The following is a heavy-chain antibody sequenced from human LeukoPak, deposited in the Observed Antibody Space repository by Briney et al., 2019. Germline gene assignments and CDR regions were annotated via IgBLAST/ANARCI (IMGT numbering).Heavy chain of an antibody. CDR2: IYYSGST. V-gene: IGHV4-39*01. CDR1: DGSISGSSYY. J-gene: IGHJ6*03. Sequence: PSETLSLTCTVSDGSISGSSYYWGWIRQPPGKGLEWIGSIYYSGSTYYNPSLKSRVTISVDTSKNQFSLKLSSVTAADTAVYYCARRLGRQHYYYYMDVWGKGTTVTVSS. CDR3: ARRLGRQHYYYYMDV. D-gene: IGHD3-16*01.